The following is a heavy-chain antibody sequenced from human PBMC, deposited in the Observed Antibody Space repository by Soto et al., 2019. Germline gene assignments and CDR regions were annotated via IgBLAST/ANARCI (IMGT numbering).Heavy chain of an antibody. Sequence: SATLSLNSPGSCYSILSTNCWGWIWQPQRKRLDWLGYIYYSGTTSYNPPLTNRETMSVDTATNQFSLKLTSVTAVDTALYYCARRELQGPIDYWGQG. CDR1: CYSILSTNC. J-gene: IGHJ4*02. D-gene: IGHD1-26*01. CDR2: IYYSGTT. V-gene: IGHV4-28*01. CDR3: ARRELQGPIDY.